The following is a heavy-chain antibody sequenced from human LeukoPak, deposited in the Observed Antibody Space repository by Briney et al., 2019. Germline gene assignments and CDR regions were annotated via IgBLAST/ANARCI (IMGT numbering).Heavy chain of an antibody. CDR2: ISAYSGNT. D-gene: IGHD6-6*01. V-gene: IGHV1-18*01. CDR3: ARGLQYSSASRFDY. CDR1: SYTFTSYG. Sequence: ASVKVSCKASSYTFTSYGISWVRQAPGQGLEWMGWISAYSGNTNFAQRLQGRVTMTTDTSTSTAYMELRSLSSDDTAVYYCARGLQYSSASRFDYWGQGTLVTVSS. J-gene: IGHJ4*02.